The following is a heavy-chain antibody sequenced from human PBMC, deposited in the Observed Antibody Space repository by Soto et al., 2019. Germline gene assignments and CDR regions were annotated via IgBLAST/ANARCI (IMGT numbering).Heavy chain of an antibody. D-gene: IGHD3-9*01. V-gene: IGHV3-23*01. CDR1: GFTFSSYA. CDR2: ISGSGGST. CDR3: ARRAESYYDILTGYYTFDY. J-gene: IGHJ4*02. Sequence: GGSLRLSCAASGFTFSSYAMSWVRQAPGKGLEWVSAISGSGGSTYYADSVKGRFTISRDNSKNTLYLQMNSLRAEDTAVYYSARRAESYYDILTGYYTFDYWGQGTLVTVSS.